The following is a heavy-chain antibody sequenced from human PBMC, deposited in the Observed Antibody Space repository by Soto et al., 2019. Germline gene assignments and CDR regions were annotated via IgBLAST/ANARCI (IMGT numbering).Heavy chain of an antibody. CDR1: GYTFTSYG. V-gene: IGHV1-18*01. CDR3: ARDGIVVAGTFDY. Sequence: VKVSCKASGYTFTSYGISWVRRAPGQGLEWMGWISAYNGNTNYAQKLQGRVTMTTDTSTSTVYMELRRLRSDDTAVFYCARDGIVVAGTFDYWGQGTQVTVSS. CDR2: ISAYNGNT. J-gene: IGHJ4*02. D-gene: IGHD6-19*01.